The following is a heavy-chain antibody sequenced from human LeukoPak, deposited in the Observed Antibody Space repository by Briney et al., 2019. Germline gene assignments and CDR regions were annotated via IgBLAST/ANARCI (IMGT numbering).Heavy chain of an antibody. J-gene: IGHJ4*02. CDR1: GDSMSSSSVYY. D-gene: IGHD6-13*01. CDR3: ARRARGSSWEY. Sequence: PSETLSLTCTVSGDSMSSSSVYYWGWIRQAPGKGLEWIGSIYYSGSTYYNPSLKSRVTISVDTSKNQFSLKLSSVTAADTAVYYCARRARGSSWEYWGQGTLVTVSS. V-gene: IGHV4-39*01. CDR2: IYYSGST.